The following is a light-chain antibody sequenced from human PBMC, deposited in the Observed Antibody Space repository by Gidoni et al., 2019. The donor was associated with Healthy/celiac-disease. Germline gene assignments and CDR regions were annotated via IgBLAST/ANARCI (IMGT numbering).Light chain of an antibody. CDR1: QSVLYSPNNKNY. V-gene: IGKV4-1*01. CDR2: WAS. Sequence: DIVMTQSPDSLDVSLGERATINCKSSQSVLYSPNNKNYLAWYQQKPGQPPKLLIYWASTRESGVPDRFSGSGSGTDFTLTISSLQAEDVAVYYCQQYYSTPRTFGQGTKVEIK. J-gene: IGKJ1*01. CDR3: QQYYSTPRT.